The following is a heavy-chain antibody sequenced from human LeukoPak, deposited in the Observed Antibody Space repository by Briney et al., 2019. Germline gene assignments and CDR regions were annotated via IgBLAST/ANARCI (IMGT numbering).Heavy chain of an antibody. D-gene: IGHD3-22*01. CDR1: GGSISSGGYS. V-gene: IGHV4-30-2*01. CDR2: IYHSGST. J-gene: IGHJ4*02. CDR3: ARNYDSSGCLFDY. Sequence: PSETLSLTCAVSGGSISSGGYSWSWIRQPPGTGLEWIGYIYHSGSTYYNPSLKSRVTISVDRSKNQFSLKLSSVTAADTAVYYCARNYDSSGCLFDYWGQGTLVTVSS.